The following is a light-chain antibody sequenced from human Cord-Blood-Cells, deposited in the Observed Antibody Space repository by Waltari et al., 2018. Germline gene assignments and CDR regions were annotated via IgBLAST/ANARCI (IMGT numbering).Light chain of an antibody. CDR3: AAWDDSLSGRV. CDR2: RNN. CDR1: RSTSGINY. Sequence: QSVLTHPPSASGNHGHRVTLSCSARRSTSGINYVCCYQQLPGTAPKLLIYRNNQRPSGVPDRCSGSKSGTSASLASSGLRSEDEADYYRAAWDDSLSGRVVGGGTKLTVL. V-gene: IGLV1-47*01. J-gene: IGLJ3*02.